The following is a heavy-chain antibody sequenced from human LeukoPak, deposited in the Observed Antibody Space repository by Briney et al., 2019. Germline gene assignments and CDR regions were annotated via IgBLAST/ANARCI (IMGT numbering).Heavy chain of an antibody. V-gene: IGHV3-66*01. CDR1: GFTVSSNY. CDR2: IYSGGTT. Sequence: GGSLRLSCAASGFTVSSNYLSWVRQAPGKGLEWVSVIYSGGTTYYADPVKGRFTISRDNAKNSLYLQMNSLRADEDTAVYYCARDLVAGVYYYYGMDVWGQGTTVTVSS. CDR3: ARDLVAGVYYYYGMDV. J-gene: IGHJ6*02. D-gene: IGHD6-19*01.